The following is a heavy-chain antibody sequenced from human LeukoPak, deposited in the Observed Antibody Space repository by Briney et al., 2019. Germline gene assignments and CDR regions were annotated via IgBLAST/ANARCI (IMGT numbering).Heavy chain of an antibody. CDR3: ARDRPGRDGNYFDY. CDR2: ISAYNGNT. D-gene: IGHD2-2*01. CDR1: GYTFTSYG. V-gene: IGHV1-18*01. Sequence: ASVKVSCKASGYTFTSYGISWVRQAPGQGLKWMGWISAYNGNTNYTQKLQGRVTMTTDTSTSTAYMELRSMRSDDTAVYYCARDRPGRDGNYFDYWGQGTLVTVSS. J-gene: IGHJ4*02.